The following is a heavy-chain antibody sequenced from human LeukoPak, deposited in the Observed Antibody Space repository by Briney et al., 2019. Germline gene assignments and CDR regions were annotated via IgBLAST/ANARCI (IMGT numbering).Heavy chain of an antibody. V-gene: IGHV4-34*01. D-gene: IGHD3-22*01. CDR3: ARVPLYYYDAFDI. CDR1: IGSFSGYY. J-gene: IGHJ3*02. CDR2: INHSGST. Sequence: ADTLALTYAVYIGSFSGYYCSWIRQPPGKGLEWRVEINHSGSTNYNPSLKSRITISVDTSKNQFALKLRSVTAAAAAVYYCARVPLYYYDAFDIWGQGTMVTVSS.